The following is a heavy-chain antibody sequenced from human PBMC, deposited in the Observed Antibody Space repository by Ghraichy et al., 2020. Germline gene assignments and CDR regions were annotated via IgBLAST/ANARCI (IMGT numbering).Heavy chain of an antibody. J-gene: IGHJ4*02. D-gene: IGHD6-13*01. CDR3: VKGAGMWQQLVR. CDR1: GFTFSLYA. Sequence: GESLNISCSASGFTFSLYAMHWVRQAPGEGLEYVSGISNNGDTTYYAGSVKGRFTISRDNSKNMLHVQMRSLRVEDTAVYFCVKGAGMWQQLVRWGQGALVTVSS. CDR2: ISNNGDTT. V-gene: IGHV3-64*05.